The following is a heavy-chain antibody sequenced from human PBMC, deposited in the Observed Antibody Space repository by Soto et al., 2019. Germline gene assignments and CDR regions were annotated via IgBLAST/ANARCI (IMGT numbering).Heavy chain of an antibody. D-gene: IGHD2-2*01. Sequence: GESLKISCKGSGYTFTSYWIVWVRQMPGKGLEWMGTIYPGDSETKYSPSFQGQVTISADKSITTAYLLWSSLKASETAIYYCDRLHNVVVQARYGLGVWGQGTTVTVSS. CDR1: GYTFTSYW. CDR3: DRLHNVVVQARYGLGV. CDR2: IYPGDSET. V-gene: IGHV5-51*01. J-gene: IGHJ6*02.